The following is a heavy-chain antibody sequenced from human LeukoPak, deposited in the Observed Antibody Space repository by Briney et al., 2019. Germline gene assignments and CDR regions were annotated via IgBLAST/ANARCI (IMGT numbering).Heavy chain of an antibody. V-gene: IGHV5-51*01. CDR2: IYPGDSDT. J-gene: IGHJ3*02. D-gene: IGHD3-10*01. CDR1: GYSLTSYW. Sequence: GESLKISCTGSGYSLTSYWIAWVGQMPRKGLEWMGIIYPGDSDTRYSPSFQGQVTISGDKSISTAYLQWSSLKASDTAMYYCARPGTKDAFDIWGQGTMVTVSS. CDR3: ARPGTKDAFDI.